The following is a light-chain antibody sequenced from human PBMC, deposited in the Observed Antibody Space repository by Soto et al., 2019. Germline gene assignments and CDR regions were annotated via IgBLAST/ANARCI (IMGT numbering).Light chain of an antibody. CDR2: DAS. CDR1: QSVSSN. V-gene: IGKV3-15*01. J-gene: IGKJ1*01. CDR3: QQYKNWLTWT. Sequence: EIVMTQSPATLSVSPGERATLSCRASQSVSSNLAWYQQKPGQAPRLLIYDASTRATGIPARFSGSGSGTEFTLTISSLQSEDFAVYYCQQYKNWLTWTFDQGTKVEIK.